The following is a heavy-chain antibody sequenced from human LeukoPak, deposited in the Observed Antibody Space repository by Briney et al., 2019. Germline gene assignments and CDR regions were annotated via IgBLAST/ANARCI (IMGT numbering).Heavy chain of an antibody. J-gene: IGHJ4*02. V-gene: IGHV1-3*01. CDR1: GYTFTSYA. CDR2: INAGNGNT. Sequence: ASVKVSCKASGYTFTSYAMHWVRQAPGQRLEWMGWINAGNGNTKYSQKFQGRVTITRDTSASTAYMELSSLRSEDTAVYYCARGQYYYDSSGYYSRDYFDYWGQGTLVTVSS. D-gene: IGHD3-22*01. CDR3: ARGQYYYDSSGYYSRDYFDY.